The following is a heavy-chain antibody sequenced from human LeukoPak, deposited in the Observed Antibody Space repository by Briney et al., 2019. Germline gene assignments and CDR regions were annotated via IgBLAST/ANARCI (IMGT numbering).Heavy chain of an antibody. CDR2: ISSSGSTI. D-gene: IGHD1-26*01. CDR3: ARDYSGSYHLYYFDY. J-gene: IGHJ4*02. Sequence: GGSLRLSCAASGFTFSDYYMSWIRQAPGKGLEWVSYISSSGSTIYYADSVKGRFTISRDNAKNSLYLQMNSLRAEDTAVYYCARDYSGSYHLYYFDYWGQGTLVTVSS. CDR1: GFTFSDYY. V-gene: IGHV3-11*04.